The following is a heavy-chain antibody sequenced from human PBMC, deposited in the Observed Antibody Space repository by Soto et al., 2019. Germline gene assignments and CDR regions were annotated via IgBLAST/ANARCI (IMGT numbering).Heavy chain of an antibody. CDR2: INHRGST. Sequence: QVQLQQWGAGLLKPSETLSLTCAVYGGSFSGYYWSWIRQPPGKGLEWIGEINHRGSTNYNPSLKSRVTISVDMSKNKFSQKLGSVTAADTAVYYCARSRGGYCSSTSCPTRGYMDVWGKGTTVTVSS. V-gene: IGHV4-34*01. J-gene: IGHJ6*03. CDR3: ARSRGGYCSSTSCPTRGYMDV. CDR1: GGSFSGYY. D-gene: IGHD2-2*01.